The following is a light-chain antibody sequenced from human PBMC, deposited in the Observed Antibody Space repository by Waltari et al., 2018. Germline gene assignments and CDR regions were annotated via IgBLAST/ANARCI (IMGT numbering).Light chain of an antibody. Sequence: DIQMTQSRSSLSASLGDRVTITCRASQSISSYLSWYQQKSGKAPKLLIYAASSLQSGVPSRFSGSGSGTDFTLTISSLQPEDFATYYCQQTYSTPYTFGQGTKLEIK. CDR3: QQTYSTPYT. CDR1: QSISSY. J-gene: IGKJ2*01. V-gene: IGKV1-39*01. CDR2: AAS.